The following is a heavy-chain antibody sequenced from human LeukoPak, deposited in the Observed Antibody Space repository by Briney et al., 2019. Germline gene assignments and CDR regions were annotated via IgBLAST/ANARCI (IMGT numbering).Heavy chain of an antibody. CDR2: IYHSGST. D-gene: IGHD6-13*01. Sequence: SETLSLTCTVSGGSISSGYYWGWIRQPPGKGLEWIGNIYHSGSTYYNPSLKSRVTISVDTSKNQFSLKLNSMIAADTAVYYCARAYSSSWYLNWFDPWGQGTLVTVSS. CDR3: ARAYSSSWYLNWFDP. V-gene: IGHV4-38-2*02. CDR1: GGSISSGYY. J-gene: IGHJ5*02.